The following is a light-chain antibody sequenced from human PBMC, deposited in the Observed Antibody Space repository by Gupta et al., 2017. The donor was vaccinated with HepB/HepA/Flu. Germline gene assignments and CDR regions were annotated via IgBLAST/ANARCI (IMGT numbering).Light chain of an antibody. CDR2: AAT. Sequence: DIQMTQSPSSLSASVGDRVTITCRASQNIKKYLNWYQQKAGKGPNLLIYAATSLQSGVPPRFSGSGSGTDFTLTISSLEPEDFATYYCQQTDSTPRTFGQGTKVEIK. J-gene: IGKJ1*01. V-gene: IGKV1-39*01. CDR3: QQTDSTPRT. CDR1: QNIKKY.